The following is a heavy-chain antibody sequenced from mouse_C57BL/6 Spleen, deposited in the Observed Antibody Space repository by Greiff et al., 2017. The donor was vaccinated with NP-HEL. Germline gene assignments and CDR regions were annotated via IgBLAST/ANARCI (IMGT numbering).Heavy chain of an antibody. D-gene: IGHD2-12*01. Sequence: QVQLQQSGAELARPGASVKLSCKASGYTFTSYGISWVKQRTGQGLEWIGEIYPRSGNTYYNEKFKGKATLTADKSSSTAYMELRSLTSEDSAVYFCARGALQGYAMDYWGQGTSVTVSS. V-gene: IGHV1-81*01. CDR2: IYPRSGNT. J-gene: IGHJ4*01. CDR3: ARGALQGYAMDY. CDR1: GYTFTSYG.